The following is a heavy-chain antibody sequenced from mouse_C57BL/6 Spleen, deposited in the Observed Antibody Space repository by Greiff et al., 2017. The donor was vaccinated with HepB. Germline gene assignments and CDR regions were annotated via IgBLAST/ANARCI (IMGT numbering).Heavy chain of an antibody. CDR1: GFSLSTFGMG. D-gene: IGHD2-2*01. CDR3: ARNMVTTTGFAY. V-gene: IGHV8-8*01. J-gene: IGHJ3*01. CDR2: IWWDDDK. Sequence: QVTLKESGPGILQPSQTLSLTCSFSGFSLSTFGMGVCWIRQPSGKGLEWLAHIWWDDDKSYNPALKCRRTISKDTSKNQVFLKIANLDTADTATYYCARNMVTTTGFAYWGQGTLVTVSA.